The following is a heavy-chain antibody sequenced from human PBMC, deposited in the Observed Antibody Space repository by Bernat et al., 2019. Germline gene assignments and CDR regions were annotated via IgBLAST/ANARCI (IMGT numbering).Heavy chain of an antibody. J-gene: IGHJ3*02. V-gene: IGHV3-15*01. D-gene: IGHD6-13*01. CDR1: GFTFSNAW. Sequence: EVQLVESGGGLVKPGGSLRLSCAASGFTFSNAWMSWVRQAPGKGPEWVGRIKSKTDGGTTDYAAPVKDRFIISRDDSKNTLYLQMYSLKTEDTAVYYCTTDPRMAAAGTPYFDIWGQGTMVTVSS. CDR2: IKSKTDGGTT. CDR3: TTDPRMAAAGTPYFDI.